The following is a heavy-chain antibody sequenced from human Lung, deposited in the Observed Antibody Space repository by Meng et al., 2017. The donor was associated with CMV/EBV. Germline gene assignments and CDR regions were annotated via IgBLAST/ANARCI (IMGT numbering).Heavy chain of an antibody. CDR2: IKSAGGGGTA. Sequence: GESLKISCAASGLPFIEAWMTWVRQAPGKGLEWVGRIKSAGGGGTADYAAGVKGRFTISRDDSKSMIYLQMNDLKSEDTALYYCCKDVPNTEGALAHWGQGXLVTASS. J-gene: IGHJ4*02. D-gene: IGHD3-16*01. CDR3: CKDVPNTEGALAH. CDR1: GLPFIEAW. V-gene: IGHV3-15*01.